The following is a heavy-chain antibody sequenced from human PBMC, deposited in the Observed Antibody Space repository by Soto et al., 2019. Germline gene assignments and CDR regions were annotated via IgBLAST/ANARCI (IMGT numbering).Heavy chain of an antibody. CDR1: GGIFITSG. V-gene: IGHV1-69*10. J-gene: IGHJ6*02. Sequence: SVKVSCKTSGGIFITSGLSWVRQAPGQGLEWMGGIIPFLGTTYHAQKFQGRVTITADKSTNTVYLDLSDLKFEDTATYYCARDPGNGMDVWGQGTTVTVSS. CDR2: IIPFLGTT. CDR3: ARDPGNGMDV.